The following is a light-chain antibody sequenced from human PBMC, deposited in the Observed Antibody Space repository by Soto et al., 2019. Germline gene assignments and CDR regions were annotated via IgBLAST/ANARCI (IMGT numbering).Light chain of an antibody. V-gene: IGKV3-20*01. CDR2: GAS. CDR1: QSLSNSF. J-gene: IGKJ4*01. CDR3: QQYNDWPLT. Sequence: EILLTQSPGTLSLSPGDRATLSCRASQSLSNSFLAWYQQKPGQTPRLLISGASIRATDIPDRFSGSGSGTDFTLTISSLQSEDFAVYYCQQYNDWPLTFGGGTKVEIK.